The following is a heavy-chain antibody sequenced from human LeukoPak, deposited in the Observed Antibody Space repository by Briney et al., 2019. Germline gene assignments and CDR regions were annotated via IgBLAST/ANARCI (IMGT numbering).Heavy chain of an antibody. Sequence: SETLSLTCTVSGGSISSYYWSWIRQPPGKGLEWIGYIYYSGSTNYTPSLKSRVTLSVDTSKNQFSLKLSSVTAADTAVYYCARAGPHYYYYYYMDVWGKGTTVTISS. CDR2: IYYSGST. CDR3: ARAGPHYYYYYYMDV. CDR1: GGSISSYY. D-gene: IGHD2-8*02. J-gene: IGHJ6*03. V-gene: IGHV4-59*01.